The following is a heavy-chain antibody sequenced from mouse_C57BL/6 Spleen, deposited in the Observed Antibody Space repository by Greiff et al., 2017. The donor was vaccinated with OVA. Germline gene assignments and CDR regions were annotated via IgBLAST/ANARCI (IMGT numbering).Heavy chain of an antibody. V-gene: IGHV3-8*01. Sequence: EVKLMESGPGLAKPSQTLSLTCSVTGYSITSDYWNWIRKFPGNKLEYMGYISYSGSTYYNPSLKSRISITRDTSKNQYYLQLNSVTTEDTATYYCAIAYYSNYERYFDVWGTGTTVTVSS. J-gene: IGHJ1*03. D-gene: IGHD2-5*01. CDR1: GYSITSDY. CDR2: ISYSGST. CDR3: AIAYYSNYERYFDV.